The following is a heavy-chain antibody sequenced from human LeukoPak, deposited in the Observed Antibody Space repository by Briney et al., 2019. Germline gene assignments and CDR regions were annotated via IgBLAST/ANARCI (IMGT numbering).Heavy chain of an antibody. Sequence: PGGSLRLSCAASGFTFNNYGMHWVRQAPGKGLEWVAFIQYDGSNTYYSDSVKGRFTISRDNSKNTVYLQMNSLRAEDTAVYYCASEIVGATDFDYWGQGTLVTVSS. J-gene: IGHJ4*02. V-gene: IGHV3-30*02. CDR3: ASEIVGATDFDY. CDR1: GFTFNNYG. CDR2: IQYDGSNT. D-gene: IGHD1-26*01.